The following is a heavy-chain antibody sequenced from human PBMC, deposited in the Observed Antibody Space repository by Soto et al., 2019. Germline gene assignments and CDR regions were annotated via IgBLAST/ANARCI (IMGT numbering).Heavy chain of an antibody. CDR2: FWYDASAQ. Sequence: WVRQAPGKGLEWVATFWYDASAQRYADSVKGRFTISRDPSRGTLYLLMDSLRTDDTAVYYCVFGRWNQYLFDQWGQETALTVSS. CDR3: VFGRWNQYLFDQ. J-gene: IGHJ4*02. V-gene: IGHV3-33*01. D-gene: IGHD3-10*02.